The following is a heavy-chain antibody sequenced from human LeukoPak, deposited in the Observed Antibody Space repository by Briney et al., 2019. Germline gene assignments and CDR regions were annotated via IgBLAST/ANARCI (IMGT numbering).Heavy chain of an antibody. V-gene: IGHV1-18*01. CDR2: ISAYNGNT. J-gene: IGHJ4*02. Sequence: ASVKVSCKASGYTFTSYGISWVRQAPGQGLEWMGWISAYNGNTNYAQKLQGRFTMTTDTSTSTVYMELRSLRSDDTAVYYCASGARGGWYPPFDYWGQGTLVTVSS. CDR3: ASGARGGWYPPFDY. CDR1: GYTFTSYG. D-gene: IGHD6-19*01.